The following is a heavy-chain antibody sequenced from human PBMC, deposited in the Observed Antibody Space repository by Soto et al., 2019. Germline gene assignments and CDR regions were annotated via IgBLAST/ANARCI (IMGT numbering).Heavy chain of an antibody. Sequence: QVQLQESGPGLVKASETVSLTCTVSGGSISSYYWTWIRQPAGKGLEWIGRISTSGTTNYNPSLKSRVTMSVDTSKNQFSLKLSSVTAADTAVYYCARDRTVRGDWFDPWGQGTLVTVSS. J-gene: IGHJ5*02. CDR1: GGSISSYY. CDR3: ARDRTVRGDWFDP. V-gene: IGHV4-4*07. CDR2: ISTSGTT. D-gene: IGHD3-10*01.